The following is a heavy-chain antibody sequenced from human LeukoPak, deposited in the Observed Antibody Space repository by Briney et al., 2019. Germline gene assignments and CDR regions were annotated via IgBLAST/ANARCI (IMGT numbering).Heavy chain of an antibody. CDR1: GYTFTGYY. V-gene: IGHV1-2*02. CDR3: ARGGGITIFGVVIITYFDY. CDR2: INPNSGGT. D-gene: IGHD3-3*01. Sequence: ASMKVSCKASGYTFTGYYMHWVRQAPGQGLEWMGWINPNSGGTNYAQKFQGRVTMTRDTSISTAYMELSRLGSDDTAVYYCARGGGITIFGVVIITYFDYWGQGTLVTVSS. J-gene: IGHJ4*02.